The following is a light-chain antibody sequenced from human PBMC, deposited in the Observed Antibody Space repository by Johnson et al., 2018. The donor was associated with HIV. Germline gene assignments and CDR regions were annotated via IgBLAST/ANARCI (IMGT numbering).Light chain of an antibody. Sequence: SVLTQPPSVSAAPGQKVDISCSGSSSTIESDYVSWYQQLPGTAPKLLIYDNNKRPSGIPDRFSGSKSGTSATMGITGLQTGDEADYYCGTWDSGLGAVYVFGPGTKVTVL. CDR1: SSTIESDY. CDR3: GTWDSGLGAVYV. J-gene: IGLJ1*01. V-gene: IGLV1-51*01. CDR2: DNN.